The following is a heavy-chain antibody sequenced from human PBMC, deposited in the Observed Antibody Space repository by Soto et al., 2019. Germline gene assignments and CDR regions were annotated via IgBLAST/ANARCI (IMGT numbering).Heavy chain of an antibody. V-gene: IGHV1-58*01. CDR2: IAVGSGYT. J-gene: IGHJ4*02. Sequence: SVKVSCKASGFTFTSSAFQWVRQARGQRLEWIGWIAVGSGYTNYAQRFQDRVTLTRDMSTATTYMELSRLTSEDTAIYYCAADATAWQQMVPSDYWGQGTMVTVSS. D-gene: IGHD2-8*01. CDR1: GFTFTSSA. CDR3: AADATAWQQMVPSDY.